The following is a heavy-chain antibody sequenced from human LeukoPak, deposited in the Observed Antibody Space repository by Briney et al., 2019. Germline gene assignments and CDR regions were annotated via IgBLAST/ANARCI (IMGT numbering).Heavy chain of an antibody. CDR1: GFTFSSYA. J-gene: IGHJ4*02. CDR2: ISSNGGST. D-gene: IGHD5-18*01. CDR3: VKDWAAMVSGGGY. Sequence: PGGSLRLSCSASGFTFSSYAMHWVRQAPGKRLEYVSAISSNGGSTYYADSVKGRFTISRDNSKNTLYLQMSSLRAEDTAVYYCVKDWAAMVSGGGYWGQGTLVTVSS. V-gene: IGHV3-64D*06.